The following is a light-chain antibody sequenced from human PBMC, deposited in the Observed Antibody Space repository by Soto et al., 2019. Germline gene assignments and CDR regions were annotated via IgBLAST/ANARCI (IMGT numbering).Light chain of an antibody. J-gene: IGLJ1*01. Sequence: QSVLTQTASVSRSPGKSINVSCTGAISDVWSYNLVSWYQQHPGKAPKLMIYEVYKRPSGVPDRFSGSKSGNTASLTVSGLQAEDEADYYCTSHAGTDNFPYVFGTGTKVSV. CDR2: EVY. CDR3: TSHAGTDNFPYV. V-gene: IGLV2-8*01. CDR1: ISDVWSYNL.